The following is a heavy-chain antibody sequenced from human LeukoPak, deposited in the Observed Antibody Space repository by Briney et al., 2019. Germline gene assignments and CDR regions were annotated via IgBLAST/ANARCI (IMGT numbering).Heavy chain of an antibody. D-gene: IGHD7-27*01. J-gene: IGHJ4*02. Sequence: SETLSLTCTVSGYSISSGYYWGWIRQPPGKGQEWIGSIYHSGSTYYNPSLKSRVTISVDTSKNQFSLKLSSVTAADTAVYYCARGRGTGEDCWGQGTLVTVSS. CDR1: GYSISSGYY. CDR3: ARGRGTGEDC. CDR2: IYHSGST. V-gene: IGHV4-38-2*02.